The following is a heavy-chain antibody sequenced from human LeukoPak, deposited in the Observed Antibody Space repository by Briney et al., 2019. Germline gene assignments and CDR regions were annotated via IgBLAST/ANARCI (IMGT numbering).Heavy chain of an antibody. CDR2: ISSSSSYI. Sequence: GGSLRLSCAASGFTFSSYSMNWVRQAPGKGLEWVSSISSSSSYIYYADSVKGRFTISRDNAKNSLYLQMNSLRAEDTAVYYCARGKYGGATILYWGQGTLVTVSS. D-gene: IGHD1-26*01. CDR1: GFTFSSYS. CDR3: ARGKYGGATILY. J-gene: IGHJ4*02. V-gene: IGHV3-21*01.